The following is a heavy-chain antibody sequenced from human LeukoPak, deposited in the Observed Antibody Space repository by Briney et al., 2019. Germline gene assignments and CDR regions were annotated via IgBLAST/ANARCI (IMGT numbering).Heavy chain of an antibody. D-gene: IGHD3-9*01. CDR2: IHRDGRT. Sequence: SETLSLTCAVSGVSISSSEWWIWVRQPPGQGLEWIGEIHRDGRTRYNPSLKSRVTMSMDYSKNQFSLSVNSVTAADTAIYYCGKTDIYFNPIDYWGPGSLVTVSS. CDR3: GKTDIYFNPIDY. J-gene: IGHJ4*02. V-gene: IGHV4-4*02. CDR1: GVSISSSEW.